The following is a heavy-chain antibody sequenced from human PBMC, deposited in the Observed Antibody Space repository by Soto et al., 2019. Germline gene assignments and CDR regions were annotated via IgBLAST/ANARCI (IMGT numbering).Heavy chain of an antibody. V-gene: IGHV1-69*13. Sequence: SVKVSCKASGGTFSSYAISWVRQAPGQGLEWMGGIIPIFGTANYAQKFQGRVTITADESTSTAYMELSSLRSEDTAVYYCARRLGGGSGWHTLWYNWFDPWGQGTLVTVS. J-gene: IGHJ5*02. D-gene: IGHD6-19*01. CDR3: ARRLGGGSGWHTLWYNWFDP. CDR1: GGTFSSYA. CDR2: IIPIFGTA.